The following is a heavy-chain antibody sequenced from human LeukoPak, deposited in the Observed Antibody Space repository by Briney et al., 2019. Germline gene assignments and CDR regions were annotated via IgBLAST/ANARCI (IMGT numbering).Heavy chain of an antibody. CDR1: GYSISSGYY. D-gene: IGHD2-15*01. Sequence: SETLSLTCTVSGYSISSGYYWGWIRQPPGKGLEWIGSIYYSGSTYYNPSLKSRVTMSVDTSKNQFSLKLSSVTAADTAVYYCASIYMVARDTYYFDYWGRGTLVTVSS. CDR3: ASIYMVARDTYYFDY. V-gene: IGHV4-38-2*02. CDR2: IYYSGST. J-gene: IGHJ4*02.